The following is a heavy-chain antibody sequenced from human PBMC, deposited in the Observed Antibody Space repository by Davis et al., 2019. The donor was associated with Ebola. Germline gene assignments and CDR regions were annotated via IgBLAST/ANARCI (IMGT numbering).Heavy chain of an antibody. CDR2: MSYDGSNK. CDR1: GFTFSGSA. V-gene: IGHV3-30*04. D-gene: IGHD1-26*01. J-gene: IGHJ4*02. Sequence: GGSLRLSCAASGFTFSGSAMHWVRQAPGRGLEWVAVMSYDGSNKYYTDSVKGRFTISRDNSKNTLYLQMNSLRVEDTAVYYCAKAVGAAQRAYFDYWGQGTLVTVSS. CDR3: AKAVGAAQRAYFDY.